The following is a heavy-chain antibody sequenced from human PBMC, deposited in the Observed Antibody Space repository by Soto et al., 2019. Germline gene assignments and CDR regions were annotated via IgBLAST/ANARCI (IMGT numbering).Heavy chain of an antibody. V-gene: IGHV1-2*02. CDR3: ARGVVGLSYGMDV. D-gene: IGHD2-15*01. CDR1: GYTFTGYY. J-gene: IGHJ6*02. Sequence: SVKVSCKASGYTFTGYYMHWVRQAPGQGLEWMGWINPNSGGTNYAQKFQGRVTMTRDTSISTAYMELSRLRSDDTAVYYCARGVVGLSYGMDVWGQGTTVTVSS. CDR2: INPNSGGT.